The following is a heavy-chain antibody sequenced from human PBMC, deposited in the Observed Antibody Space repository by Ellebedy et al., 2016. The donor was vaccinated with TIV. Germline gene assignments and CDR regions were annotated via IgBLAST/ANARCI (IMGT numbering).Heavy chain of an antibody. CDR2: IIPILGIA. CDR3: ARTVSYSSGWYGY. V-gene: IGHV1-69*04. Sequence: AASVKVSCKASGGIFSRYVISWVRQAPGQGLEWMGRIIPILGIANYAQKFQGRVTITADKSTSTAYMELSSLRTEDTAVFYCARTVSYSSGWYGYWGQGTLVTVSS. D-gene: IGHD6-19*01. CDR1: GGIFSRYV. J-gene: IGHJ4*02.